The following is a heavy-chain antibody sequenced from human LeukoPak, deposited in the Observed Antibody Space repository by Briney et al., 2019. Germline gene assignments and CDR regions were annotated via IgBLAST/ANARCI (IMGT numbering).Heavy chain of an antibody. Sequence: GGCLRLSCAASGFTFSSSQMNWVRPAPGKGLEWVSYISGSGSIIYYADSVKGRFTISRDNAKNSLYLQVNSLRAEDTAVYYCARSFDYWGQGTLVTVSS. CDR1: GFTFSSSQ. CDR2: ISGSGSII. J-gene: IGHJ4*02. V-gene: IGHV3-48*03. CDR3: ARSFDY.